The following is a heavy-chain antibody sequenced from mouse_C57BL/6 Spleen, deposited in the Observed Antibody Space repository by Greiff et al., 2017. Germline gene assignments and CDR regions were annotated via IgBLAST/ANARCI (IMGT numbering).Heavy chain of an antibody. CDR1: GYAFSSYW. CDR2: IYPGDGDT. CDR3: ARVERGGTMAY. V-gene: IGHV1-80*01. J-gene: IGHJ3*01. D-gene: IGHD3-3*01. Sequence: QVQLKESGAELVKPGASVKISCKASGYAFSSYWMNWVKQRPGKGLEWIGQIYPGDGDTNYNGKFKGKATLTADKSSSTAYMQLSSLTSEDSAVYFCARVERGGTMAYWGQGTLVTVSA.